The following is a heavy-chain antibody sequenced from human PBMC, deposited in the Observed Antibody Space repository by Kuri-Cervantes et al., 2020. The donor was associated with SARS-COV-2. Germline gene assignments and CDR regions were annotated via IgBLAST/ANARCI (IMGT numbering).Heavy chain of an antibody. D-gene: IGHD1-26*01. V-gene: IGHV1-69*13. CDR1: GGTFSSYA. Sequence: SVKVSCKASGGTFSSYAISWVRQAPGQGLEWMGGIIPIFGTANYAQKFQGRVTITADESTSTAYMELSSLRSEDTAVYYCARSTSGRIWWELSRALDIWGQGTMVTVSS. CDR3: ARSTSGRIWWELSRALDI. J-gene: IGHJ3*02. CDR2: IIPIFGTA.